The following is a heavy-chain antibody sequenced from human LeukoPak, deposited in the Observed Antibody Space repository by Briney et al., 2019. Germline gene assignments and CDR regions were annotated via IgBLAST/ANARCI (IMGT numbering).Heavy chain of an antibody. CDR2: IWYDGSNK. Sequence: GGSLSLSCAAYGFTFSRYGMHVLRQAPGKGLEWVAVIWYDGSNKYYADSVKGRFTISRANSKNTLYLQMNSLRGEDTPVYYCDRESGGTDYWSQGTLVTVSS. CDR3: DRESGGTDY. V-gene: IGHV3-33*01. CDR1: GFTFSRYG. D-gene: IGHD1-26*01. J-gene: IGHJ4*02.